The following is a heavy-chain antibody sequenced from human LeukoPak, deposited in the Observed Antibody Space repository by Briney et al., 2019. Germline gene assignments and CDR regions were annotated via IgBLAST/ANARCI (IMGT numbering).Heavy chain of an antibody. V-gene: IGHV4-34*01. Sequence: PSETLSLTCAVYGGSFSGYYWSWIRQPPGKGLEWIGEINHSGSTNYNPSLKSRVTISVDTSKNQFSLKLSSVTAADTAVYYCARHGVVVPAADPYYYYYGMDVWGQGTTVTVSS. J-gene: IGHJ6*02. D-gene: IGHD2-2*01. CDR1: GGSFSGYY. CDR3: ARHGVVVPAADPYYYYYGMDV. CDR2: INHSGST.